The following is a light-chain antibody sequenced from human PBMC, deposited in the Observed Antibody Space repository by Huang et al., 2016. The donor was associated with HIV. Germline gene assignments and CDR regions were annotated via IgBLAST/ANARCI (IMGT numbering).Light chain of an antibody. V-gene: IGKV4-1*01. Sequence: DIVMTQSPDSLAVSLGERATIDCKSSQSVLYSSNNKNYLAWYQQKPGQPPKLLIYWACVRESGVPDRFSGSGSGTDFTLSISSLQAEDVAVYYCHQFYTPPYTFGQGTKLEIK. J-gene: IGKJ2*01. CDR3: HQFYTPPYT. CDR1: QSVLYSSNNKNY. CDR2: WAC.